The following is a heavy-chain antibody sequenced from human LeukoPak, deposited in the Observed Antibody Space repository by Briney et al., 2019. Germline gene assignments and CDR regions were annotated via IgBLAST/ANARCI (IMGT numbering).Heavy chain of an antibody. Sequence: PGGSLRLSCAASGFTFSDYYMSWIRQAPGKGLEWVSYISSSGSTIYYADSVKGRFTISRDNAKNSLYLQMNSLRAEDTAVYYCAATTVTDYYYYYMDVWGKGTTVTVSS. V-gene: IGHV3-11*04. CDR2: ISSSGSTI. J-gene: IGHJ6*03. CDR3: AATTVTDYYYYYMDV. CDR1: GFTFSDYY. D-gene: IGHD4-11*01.